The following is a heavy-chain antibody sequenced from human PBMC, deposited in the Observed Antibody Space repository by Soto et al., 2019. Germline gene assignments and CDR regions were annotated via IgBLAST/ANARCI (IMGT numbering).Heavy chain of an antibody. J-gene: IGHJ4*02. CDR3: TTDPDYYETSGYRYYFHY. CDR1: GFSFNTAW. D-gene: IGHD3-22*01. V-gene: IGHV3-15*01. CDR2: IKSKFFGATT. Sequence: GSLRLSCAASGFSFNTAWMHWVRQAPGKGLEWVGRIKSKFFGATTDYGAAVKGRVTISRDDSANTLDLHISSLRIEDTAVYYCTTDPDYYETSGYRYYFHYWGQGTQVTVSS.